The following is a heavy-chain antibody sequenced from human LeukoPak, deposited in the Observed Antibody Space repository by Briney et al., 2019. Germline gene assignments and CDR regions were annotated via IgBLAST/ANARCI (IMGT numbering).Heavy chain of an antibody. J-gene: IGHJ3*02. Sequence: SETLSLTCTVSGGSISSYYWSWIRQPAGKGLEWIGRIYTSGSTNYNPSLKSRVTMSVDTSKNQFSLKLSSVTAADTAVYYCTSGASYGDYGAFEIWGQGTMVTVSS. CDR2: IYTSGST. V-gene: IGHV4-4*07. CDR3: TSGASYGDYGAFEI. D-gene: IGHD4-17*01. CDR1: GGSISSYY.